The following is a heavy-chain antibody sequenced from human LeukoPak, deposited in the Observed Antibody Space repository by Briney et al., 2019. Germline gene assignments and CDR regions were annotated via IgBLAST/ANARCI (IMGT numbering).Heavy chain of an antibody. CDR1: GGSISSSSYY. D-gene: IGHD3-22*01. Sequence: PSETLSLTCTVSGGSISSSSYYWGWIRQPPGKGQEWVGSIYYSGSTYYNPSLKSRVTISVDTSKNQFSLKLSSVTAADTAVYYCARGASSGFGRFSNAFDIWGQGTMVTVSS. J-gene: IGHJ3*02. V-gene: IGHV4-39*07. CDR2: IYYSGST. CDR3: ARGASSGFGRFSNAFDI.